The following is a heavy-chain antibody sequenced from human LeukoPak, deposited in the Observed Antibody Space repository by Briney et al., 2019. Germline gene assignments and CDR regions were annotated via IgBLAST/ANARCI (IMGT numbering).Heavy chain of an antibody. D-gene: IGHD3-16*01. CDR3: ARGGQGAVDY. V-gene: IGHV3-74*01. CDR1: GFTFSSNW. CDR2: VNNDGRTT. J-gene: IGHJ4*02. Sequence: GGSLRLSCAASGFTFSSNWMHWVRRAPGKGLVWGSFVNNDGRTTAYADSVKGRFTISRDNAKNPLYLQMNSLRAEDTAVYYCARGGQGAVDYWGPGTLVTVSS.